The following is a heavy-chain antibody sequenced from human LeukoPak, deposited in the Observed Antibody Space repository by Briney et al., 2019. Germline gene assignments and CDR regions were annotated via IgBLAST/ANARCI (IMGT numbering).Heavy chain of an antibody. CDR2: IYYIGST. D-gene: IGHD6-19*01. CDR3: ARMTGWYYFDY. J-gene: IGHJ4*02. Sequence: SETLSLTCTVSGGSISSGSYYWSWIRQPPGKGLEWIGYIYYIGSTNYNPSLKSRVTISVDTSKNQFSLKLSSVTAADTAVYYCARMTGWYYFDYWGQGTLVTVSS. V-gene: IGHV4-61*01. CDR1: GGSISSGSYY.